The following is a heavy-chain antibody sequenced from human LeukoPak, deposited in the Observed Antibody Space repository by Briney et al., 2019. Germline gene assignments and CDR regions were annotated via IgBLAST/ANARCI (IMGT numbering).Heavy chain of an antibody. CDR1: GGSISTYY. V-gene: IGHV4-59*08. J-gene: IGHJ4*02. CDR3: ASLQGLGDNNLDF. CDR2: VSYSGST. D-gene: IGHD1/OR15-1a*01. Sequence: SETLSLTCTVSGGSISTYYWSWLRQPPGKGLEWIGYVSYSGSTNYNPSLKTPKSRVTMSVDTSKNQFSLKVSSVTAADTAVYYCASLQGLGDNNLDFWGQGALVTVSS.